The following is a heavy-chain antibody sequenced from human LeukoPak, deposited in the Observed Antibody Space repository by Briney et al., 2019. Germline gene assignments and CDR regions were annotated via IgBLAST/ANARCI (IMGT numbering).Heavy chain of an antibody. Sequence: GGSLRLSCAASGFTFSDYYMSWIRQAPGEGLEWVSYISGSGSTIYYADSMKGRFTISRDNAKNSLFLQMNSLRAEDTAVYYCAREGYSSSWYPRVDAFDIWGQGTMVTVSS. CDR2: ISGSGSTI. V-gene: IGHV3-11*04. J-gene: IGHJ3*02. CDR3: AREGYSSSWYPRVDAFDI. D-gene: IGHD6-13*01. CDR1: GFTFSDYY.